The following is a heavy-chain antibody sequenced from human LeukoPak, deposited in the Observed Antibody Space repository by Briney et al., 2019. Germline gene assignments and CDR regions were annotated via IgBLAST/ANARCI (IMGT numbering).Heavy chain of an antibody. J-gene: IGHJ5*02. CDR3: ASGSRIYNWFDP. D-gene: IGHD2-15*01. V-gene: IGHV1-69*05. CDR1: GGTFSSYA. CDR2: IIPIFGTA. Sequence: SVKVSCKASGGTFSSYAISWVRQAPGQGLEWMVGIIPIFGTANYAQKFQGRVTITTDESTSTAYMELSSLRSEDTAVYYCASGSRIYNWFDPWGQGTLVTVSS.